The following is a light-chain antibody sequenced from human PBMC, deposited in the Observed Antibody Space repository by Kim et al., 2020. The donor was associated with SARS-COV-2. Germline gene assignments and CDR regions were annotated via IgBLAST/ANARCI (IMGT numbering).Light chain of an antibody. V-gene: IGKV3-20*01. CDR2: GAS. Sequence: PGERAPHPRRASQSLSCNYLAWSQQTPGQAHRLVIYGASSRAAGIPDRFRGSGSGTDFTLTISRLEPDDFAVYYCQQYGSSPWTFGHGTKVDIK. CDR3: QQYGSSPWT. J-gene: IGKJ1*01. CDR1: QSLSCNY.